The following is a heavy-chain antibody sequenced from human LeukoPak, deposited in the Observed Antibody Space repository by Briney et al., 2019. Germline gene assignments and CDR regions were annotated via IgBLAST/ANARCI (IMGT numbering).Heavy chain of an antibody. CDR2: ISGSGGST. D-gene: IGHD3-16*02. V-gene: IGHV3-23*01. J-gene: IGHJ4*02. CDR1: GFTFSSYG. CDR3: AKTDYVWGSYRHPAYFDY. Sequence: GGTLRLSCAASGFTFSSYGMSWVRQAPGKGLEWVSAISGSGGSTYYADSVKGRFTISRGNSENTLYLQMNSLRAEDTAVYYCAKTDYVWGSYRHPAYFDYWGQGTLVTVSS.